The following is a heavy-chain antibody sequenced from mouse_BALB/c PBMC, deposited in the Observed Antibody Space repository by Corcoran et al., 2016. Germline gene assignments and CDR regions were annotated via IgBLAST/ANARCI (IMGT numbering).Heavy chain of an antibody. J-gene: IGHJ2*01. D-gene: IGHD2-1*01. CDR1: GFNIKDTY. CDR2: IDPANGNT. Sequence: EVQLQQSGAELVKPGASVKLSCTASGFNIKDTYMHWVKQRPEQGLEWIGRIDPANGNTKYDPKFQGKATITADTYSNTAYLQLSSLTSEDTAVYYCARDGNYNYFDYWGQGTTLTVSS. CDR3: ARDGNYNYFDY. V-gene: IGHV14-3*02.